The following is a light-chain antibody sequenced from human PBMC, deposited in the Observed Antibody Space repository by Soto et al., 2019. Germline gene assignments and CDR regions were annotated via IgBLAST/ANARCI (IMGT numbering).Light chain of an antibody. Sequence: EIVLTQSPGTLSLSPGERATLSCRASQSVSSSYLAWYQQKPGQAPRLLIDGASSRATGIPDRFSGSGSGTDFTLTTSRLEPEDFAVYYCQQYGSSPALTFGGGTKVEIK. J-gene: IGKJ4*01. CDR3: QQYGSSPALT. V-gene: IGKV3-20*01. CDR1: QSVSSSY. CDR2: GAS.